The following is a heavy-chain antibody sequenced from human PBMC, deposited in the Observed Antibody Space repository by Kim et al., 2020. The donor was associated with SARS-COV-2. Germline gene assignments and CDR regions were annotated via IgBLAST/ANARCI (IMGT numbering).Heavy chain of an antibody. CDR3: GRRDSSGRYYFDY. Sequence: GGSLRLSCATSGFTFSRYWMSWVRQVPGKGLEWVANMKQDGSEQYYVDSVKGRFTISRDNAKNSLYLQMNSLRAEDTAVYYCGRRDSSGRYYFDYWGQGTLVTVSS. CDR1: GFTFSRYW. D-gene: IGHD6-19*01. CDR2: MKQDGSEQ. J-gene: IGHJ4*02. V-gene: IGHV3-7*01.